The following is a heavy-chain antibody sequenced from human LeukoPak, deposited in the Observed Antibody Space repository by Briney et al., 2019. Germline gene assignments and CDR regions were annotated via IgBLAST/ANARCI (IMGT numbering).Heavy chain of an antibody. CDR2: IIPIFGTA. CDR3: ATHTYQLPRIFDY. V-gene: IGHV1-69*05. Sequence: SVKVSCKASGGTFSSYAISWVRQTPGQGLEWMGGIIPIFGTANYAQKFQGRVTITTDESTSTAYMELSSLRSEDTAVYYCATHTYQLPRIFDYWGQGTLVTVSS. CDR1: GGTFSSYA. J-gene: IGHJ4*02. D-gene: IGHD2-2*01.